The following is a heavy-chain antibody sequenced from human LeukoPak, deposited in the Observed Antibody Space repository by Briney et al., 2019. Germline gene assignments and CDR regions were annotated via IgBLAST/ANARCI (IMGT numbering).Heavy chain of an antibody. J-gene: IGHJ4*02. D-gene: IGHD7-27*01. V-gene: IGHV4-59*01. CDR2: ISYSGRT. CDR3: ARKTGDLYYFDY. CDR1: GGSISSYY. Sequence: KPSETLSLTCTVSGGSISSYYWSWIRQPPGKGLEWIGYISYSGRTNYNPSLKNRVTISVDTSKNQFSLRLSSVTAADTAVYYCARKTGDLYYFDYWGQGTLVTVSS.